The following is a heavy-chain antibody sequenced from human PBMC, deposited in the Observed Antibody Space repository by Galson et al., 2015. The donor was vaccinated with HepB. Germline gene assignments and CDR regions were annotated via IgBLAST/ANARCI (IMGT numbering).Heavy chain of an antibody. V-gene: IGHV1-69*10. CDR2: VIPTFGIA. D-gene: IGHD3-16*01. Sequence: SVKVSCKASGGSFGSNAISWVRQAPGQGLEWLGGVIPTFGIAKYAEKFQGRLTITADRSTNTAFLELTSLRSEDTAVYFCATGDPMLGEVIRRPYNWFGPWGQGTLVSVSS. CDR3: ATGDPMLGEVIRRPYNWFGP. J-gene: IGHJ5*02. CDR1: GGSFGSNA.